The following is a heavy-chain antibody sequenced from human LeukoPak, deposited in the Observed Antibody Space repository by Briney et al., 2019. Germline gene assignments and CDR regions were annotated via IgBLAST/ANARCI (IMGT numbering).Heavy chain of an antibody. Sequence: SETLSLTCTVSGGSISSYYWSWIRQPPGKGLEWIGYIYYSGSTNYNPSLKSRVTISVDTSKNQFSLKLSSVTAADTAVYDCARAQPLYFWSGYYFWFDPWGQGTLVTVSS. V-gene: IGHV4-59*01. J-gene: IGHJ5*02. CDR1: GGSISSYY. CDR3: ARAQPLYFWSGYYFWFDP. CDR2: IYYSGST. D-gene: IGHD3-3*01.